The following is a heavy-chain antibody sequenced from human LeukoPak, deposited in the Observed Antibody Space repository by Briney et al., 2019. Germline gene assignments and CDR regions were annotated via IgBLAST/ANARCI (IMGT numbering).Heavy chain of an antibody. Sequence: ASVKVSCKASGYTFTGYYMHWVRQAPGQGLEWMGWINPNSGGTNYAQKFQGRVTMTRDTSISTAYMELSRLRSDDTAVYYCARGNSWAYYYYMDVWGKGTTVIVSS. D-gene: IGHD6-13*01. V-gene: IGHV1-2*02. J-gene: IGHJ6*03. CDR1: GYTFTGYY. CDR3: ARGNSWAYYYYMDV. CDR2: INPNSGGT.